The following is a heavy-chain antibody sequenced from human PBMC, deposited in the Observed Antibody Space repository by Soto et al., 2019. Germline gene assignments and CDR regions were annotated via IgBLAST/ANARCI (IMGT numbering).Heavy chain of an antibody. D-gene: IGHD5-18*01. V-gene: IGHV4-34*01. J-gene: IGHJ3*02. CDR1: GGSFSGYY. CDR2: INHSGST. CDR3: AISGYSYANHDAFDI. Sequence: GTLCLTGAVYGGSFSGYYWSWIRQPPGKGLEWIGEINHSGSTNYNPSLKSRVTISVDTSKNQFSLKLSSVTAADTAVYYCAISGYSYANHDAFDIWGQGTMVTVSS.